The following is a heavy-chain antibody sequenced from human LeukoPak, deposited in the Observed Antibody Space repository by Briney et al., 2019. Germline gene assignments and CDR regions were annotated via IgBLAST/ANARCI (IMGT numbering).Heavy chain of an antibody. D-gene: IGHD3-10*01. J-gene: IGHJ4*02. CDR1: GFTFSSYT. V-gene: IGHV3-21*01. CDR3: ARGGVGSGAYLDY. CDR2: ISTYSSHI. Sequence: PGGSLRLSCAASGFTFSSYTMNWVRQAPGKGLEWVSSISTYSSHIYYADSLKGRSTISRDNARNSLYLQLNSLRAEDTAVFYCARGGVGSGAYLDYWGQGTLVTVSS.